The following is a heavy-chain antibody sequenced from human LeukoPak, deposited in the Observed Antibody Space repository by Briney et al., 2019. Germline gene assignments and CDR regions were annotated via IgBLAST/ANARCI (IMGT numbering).Heavy chain of an antibody. J-gene: IGHJ4*02. CDR3: ARVLGYYDFWSGYPPPFDY. CDR1: GFTFSTYE. D-gene: IGHD3-3*01. Sequence: GGSLRLSCAASGFTFSTYEMNWVRQAPGKGLEWVSYISSSGSTIYYADSVKGRFTISRDNAKNSLYLQMNSLRAEDTAVYYCARVLGYYDFWSGYPPPFDYWGQGTLVTVSS. CDR2: ISSSGSTI. V-gene: IGHV3-48*03.